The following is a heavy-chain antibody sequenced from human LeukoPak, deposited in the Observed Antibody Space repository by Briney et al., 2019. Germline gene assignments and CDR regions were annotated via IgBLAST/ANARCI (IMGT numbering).Heavy chain of an antibody. V-gene: IGHV1-2*02. CDR3: ARSSLYYYGSGTYDKVCLDY. J-gene: IGHJ4*02. Sequence: ASVKVSCKDSGYTFTDYYIHWVRQAPGQGLEWMAWINPNSGGTHYAQKFQGRVTMTRDTSISTAYMELSRLRSDDTAVYYCARSSLYYYGSGTYDKVCLDYWGQGTLVTVSS. CDR2: INPNSGGT. D-gene: IGHD3-10*01. CDR1: GYTFTDYY.